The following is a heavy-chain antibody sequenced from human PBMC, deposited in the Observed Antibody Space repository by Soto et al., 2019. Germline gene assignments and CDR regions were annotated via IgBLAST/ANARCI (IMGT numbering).Heavy chain of an antibody. Sequence: SDTLSLTCTVSGGSMRNVYWSWIRQPPGKRLEWIGFIFHSGNAKYNPSLKSRITMSVDTSKNQVTLMLRSVAAADTAIYYCAREYEVDCSGGSCYSGWFETWGHGTLVTVSS. CDR2: IFHSGNA. CDR3: AREYEVDCSGGSCYSGWFET. CDR1: GGSMRNVY. D-gene: IGHD2-15*01. V-gene: IGHV4-59*12. J-gene: IGHJ5*01.